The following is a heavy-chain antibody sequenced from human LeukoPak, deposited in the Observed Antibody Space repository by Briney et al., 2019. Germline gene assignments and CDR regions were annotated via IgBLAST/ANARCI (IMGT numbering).Heavy chain of an antibody. CDR2: FDPEDGET. CDR1: GYTLTELS. CDR3: ATERTEYYYDSSGYFLDY. V-gene: IGHV1-24*01. Sequence: GASVKVSCKVSGYTLTELSMHWVRQAPGKGLEWMGGFDPEDGETIYAQKFQGRVTMTEDTSTDTAYMELSSLRSEDTAVYYCATERTEYYYDSSGYFLDYWGQGTLVTVSS. J-gene: IGHJ4*02. D-gene: IGHD3-22*01.